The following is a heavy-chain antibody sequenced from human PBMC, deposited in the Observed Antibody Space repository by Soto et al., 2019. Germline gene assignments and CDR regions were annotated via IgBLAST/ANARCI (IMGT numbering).Heavy chain of an antibody. Sequence: PGGSLRLSCAASGFTFSSYAMSWVRQAPGKGLEWVSTISGSGASTYYADSVKGHFTISRDNSKNTLYLQMNSLRAEDTAVYYCAQDRNQFAFYNWFDSWGQGTLVTVSS. J-gene: IGHJ5*01. CDR1: GFTFSSYA. CDR3: AQDRNQFAFYNWFDS. CDR2: ISGSGAST. V-gene: IGHV3-23*01.